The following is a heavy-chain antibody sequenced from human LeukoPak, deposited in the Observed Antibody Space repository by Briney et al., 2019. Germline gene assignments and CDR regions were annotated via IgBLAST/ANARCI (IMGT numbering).Heavy chain of an antibody. CDR1: GFTFPSYA. V-gene: IGHV3-23*01. J-gene: IGHJ4*02. CDR3: AKRSDGYSGFDY. Sequence: GSLRLSCAASGFTFPSYAMSGVRQAPGKGRNWVSAIRDSGGSTYYADSVKGRFTIARDNSKNTLYLQMKSLRAEEKAVYYCAKRSDGYSGFDYWGQGTLVTLSS. D-gene: IGHD5-18*01. CDR2: IRDSGGST.